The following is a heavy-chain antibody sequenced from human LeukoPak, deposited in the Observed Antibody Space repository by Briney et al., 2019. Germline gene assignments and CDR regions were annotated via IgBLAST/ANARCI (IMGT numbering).Heavy chain of an antibody. Sequence: PGGSLRLSCAASGFSFSDYYMSWIRQAPGKGLEWVAVISYDGSNKYYADSVKGRFTISRDNSKNTLYLQMNSLRAEDTAVYYCARDSGGYDYFDYWGQGTLVTVSS. V-gene: IGHV3-30-3*01. CDR3: ARDSGGYDYFDY. D-gene: IGHD5-12*01. J-gene: IGHJ4*02. CDR2: ISYDGSNK. CDR1: GFSFSDYY.